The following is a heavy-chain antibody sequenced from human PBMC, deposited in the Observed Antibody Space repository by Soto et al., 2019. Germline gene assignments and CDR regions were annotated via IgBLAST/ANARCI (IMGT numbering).Heavy chain of an antibody. CDR1: GVSISSGGNY. CDR3: ARGRSAYKVDY. CDR2: IYYSGST. D-gene: IGHD1-1*01. V-gene: IGHV4-31*03. Sequence: QVQLQESGPGLVKPSQTLSLTCTVSGVSISSGGNYWSWIRQHPGKGMEWIGHIYYSGSTYYNPSLKSRLTRSMDTSKSQFSLNLSSVTAADTAVYYCARGRSAYKVDYGGQGTLVTVSS. J-gene: IGHJ4*02.